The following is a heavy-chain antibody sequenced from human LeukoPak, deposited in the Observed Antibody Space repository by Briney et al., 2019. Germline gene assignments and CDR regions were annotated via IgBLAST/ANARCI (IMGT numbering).Heavy chain of an antibody. Sequence: PSETLSLTCTVSGGSISSYCWSWIRQPPGKGLEWIGYIYYSGSTNYNPSLKSRVTISVDTSKNQFSLKLSSVTAADTAVYYCARHIVVVPAAISPNWFDPWGQGTLVTVSS. D-gene: IGHD2-2*02. V-gene: IGHV4-59*08. CDR3: ARHIVVVPAAISPNWFDP. J-gene: IGHJ5*02. CDR1: GGSISSYC. CDR2: IYYSGST.